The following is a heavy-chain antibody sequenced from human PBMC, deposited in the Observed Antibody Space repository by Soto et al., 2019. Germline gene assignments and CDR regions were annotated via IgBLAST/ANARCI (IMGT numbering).Heavy chain of an antibody. CDR1: GGSISSRTFW. D-gene: IGHD4-4*01. CDR2: MYYSGSS. Sequence: QLQLQESGPGLVKPSETLSLTCSVSGGSISSRTFWWAWIRHPPGKGQEWIGDMYYSGSSYSSPSLKSRVTLSVDTFKNQLSLKLNSVTAADTAVYYCARHPRDDYNYGGSGIFDYWGQGTLVTVSS. V-gene: IGHV4-39*01. CDR3: ARHPRDDYNYGGSGIFDY. J-gene: IGHJ4*02.